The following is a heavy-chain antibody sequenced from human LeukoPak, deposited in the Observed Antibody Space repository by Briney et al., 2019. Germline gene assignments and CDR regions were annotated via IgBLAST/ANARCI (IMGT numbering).Heavy chain of an antibody. CDR2: VYPNGGGT. D-gene: IGHD3-10*01. Sequence: RASVKVSCKASGYTFTAYYVHWVRQAPGHGLEWLGRVYPNGGGTIYAQKFQGRVTLTRDTSITTAYMELGRLTPDDTAVYYCARVEGSAATASDWGQGNLVTVSS. CDR3: ARVEGSAATASD. V-gene: IGHV1-2*06. CDR1: GYTFTAYY. J-gene: IGHJ4*02.